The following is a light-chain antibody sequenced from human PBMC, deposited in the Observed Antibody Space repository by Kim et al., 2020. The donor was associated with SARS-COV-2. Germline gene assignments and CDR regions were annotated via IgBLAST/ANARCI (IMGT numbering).Light chain of an antibody. J-gene: IGKJ5*01. CDR3: QQYGSSPLIT. Sequence: ERATPPCSASPRLTSNHFAAYQHNPRQGPRLLIYAASSRATGVPDRFSGSGSGTDFTLTITRREPQDFAVYYCQQYGSSPLITFGQGTRLEIK. CDR2: AAS. CDR1: PRLTSNH. V-gene: IGKV3-20*01.